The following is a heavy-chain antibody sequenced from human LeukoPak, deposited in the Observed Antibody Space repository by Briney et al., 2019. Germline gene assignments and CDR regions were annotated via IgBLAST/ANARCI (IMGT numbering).Heavy chain of an antibody. D-gene: IGHD6-19*01. J-gene: IGHJ4*02. CDR3: AKDPQYSSGWYVSLDY. V-gene: IGHV3-30-3*01. CDR1: GFTFSSYT. Sequence: GGSLRLSCAASGFTFSSYTMHWVRQAPGKGLEWVAVISYDGSNKYYADSVKGRFTISRDNSKNTLYLQMNSLRAEDTAVYYCAKDPQYSSGWYVSLDYWGQGTLVTVSS. CDR2: ISYDGSNK.